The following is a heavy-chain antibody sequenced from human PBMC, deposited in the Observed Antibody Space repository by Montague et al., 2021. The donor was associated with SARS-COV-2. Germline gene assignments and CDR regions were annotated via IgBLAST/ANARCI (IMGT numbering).Heavy chain of an antibody. CDR3: ARWASIAWGKDV. Sequence: TLSLTCAVSGGSISSGGYSWSWIRQPPGKGLEWIGYIYHSGSTYYNPSLKSRVTISVDRSKNQFSLKLSSVTAADTAVYYCARWASIAWGKDVWGQGTTVTVSS. CDR1: GGSISSGGYS. J-gene: IGHJ6*02. CDR2: IYHSGST. V-gene: IGHV4-30-2*01. D-gene: IGHD1-26*01.